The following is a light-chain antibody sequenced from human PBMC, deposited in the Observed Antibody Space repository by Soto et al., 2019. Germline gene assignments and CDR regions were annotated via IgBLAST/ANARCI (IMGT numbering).Light chain of an antibody. J-gene: IGLJ3*02. Sequence: QSALTQPASVSGSPGQSITISCTGTISDVGSYNLVSWYQQHPGKGPKVMIYEVSKRPSGVSNRFSGSKSGNTASLTISGLKAEDEAEYYCFSKGGGGTSMVFGGGTKLTVL. CDR3: FSKGGGGTSMV. CDR2: EVS. CDR1: ISDVGSYNL. V-gene: IGLV2-23*02.